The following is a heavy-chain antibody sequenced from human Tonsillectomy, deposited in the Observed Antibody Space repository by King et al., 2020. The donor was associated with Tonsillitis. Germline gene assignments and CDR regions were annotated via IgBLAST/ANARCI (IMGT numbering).Heavy chain of an antibody. J-gene: IGHJ6*02. Sequence: QLVQSGAEMMKPGASVKVSCKASGYTFTTYYMHWVRQAPGQGLEWMGIINPRGGGTTYAQKFQGRVTMTRDTSTSTVYMELSSLRSEDTAVYYCSRDRGTTTVVTQGYYYGMDVWGQGTTVTVSS. V-gene: IGHV1-46*01. CDR1: GYTFTTYY. CDR3: SRDRGTTTVVTQGYYYGMDV. D-gene: IGHD4-23*01. CDR2: INPRGGGT.